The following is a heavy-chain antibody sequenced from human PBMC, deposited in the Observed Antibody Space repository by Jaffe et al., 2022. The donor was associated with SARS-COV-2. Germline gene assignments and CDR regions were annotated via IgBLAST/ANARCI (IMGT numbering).Heavy chain of an antibody. CDR1: GFSLSTSGVG. CDR2: IYWDDDK. J-gene: IGHJ5*02. Sequence: QITLKESGPTLVKPTQTLTLTCTFSGFSLSTSGVGVGWIRQPPGKALEWLALIYWDDDKRYSPSLKSRLTITKDTSKNQVVLTMTNMDPVDTATYYCAHITDPQYYDFWSGYYTGSGFDPWGQGTLVTVSS. D-gene: IGHD3-3*01. CDR3: AHITDPQYYDFWSGYYTGSGFDP. V-gene: IGHV2-5*02.